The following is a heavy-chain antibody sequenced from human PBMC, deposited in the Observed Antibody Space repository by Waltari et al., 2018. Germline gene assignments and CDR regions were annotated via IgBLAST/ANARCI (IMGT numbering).Heavy chain of an antibody. D-gene: IGHD4-17*01. J-gene: IGHJ5*02. CDR2: IYYSGST. Sequence: QVQLQESGPGLVKPSETLSLTCTVSGGSISSYYWSWIRQPPGKGLEWIGYIYYSGSTNYNPSRKSRVTISVDTSKNQFSLKLSSVTAADTAVYYCARADYGDYVGNWFDPWGQGTLVTVSS. V-gene: IGHV4-59*01. CDR1: GGSISSYY. CDR3: ARADYGDYVGNWFDP.